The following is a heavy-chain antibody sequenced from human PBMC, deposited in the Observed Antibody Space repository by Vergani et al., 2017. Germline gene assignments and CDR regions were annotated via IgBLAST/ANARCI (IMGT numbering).Heavy chain of an antibody. CDR1: GFTFRSFA. V-gene: IGHV3-66*02. CDR3: ATLDAFDI. CDR2: IYSGGST. Sequence: EVQLLESGGGLVQPGGSLRLSCAASGFTFRSFAMSWVRQAPGKGLEWVSVIYSGGSTYYADSVKGRFTISRDNSKNTLYLQMNSLRAEDTAVYYCATLDAFDIWGQGTMVTVSS. J-gene: IGHJ3*02.